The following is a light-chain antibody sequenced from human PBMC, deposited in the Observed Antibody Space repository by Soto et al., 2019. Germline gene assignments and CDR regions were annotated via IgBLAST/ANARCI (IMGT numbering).Light chain of an antibody. J-gene: IGKJ2*01. CDR1: QTITRY. CDR2: AAS. V-gene: IGKV1-39*01. CDR3: QQSFSFPVT. Sequence: DIQMTQSPSSLSASVGDRVTITCRANQTITRYLNWYQQKPGTAPKLLIYAASSLQEGVTSRFRGSGSGTDFTLTISNLQPEDFAAYPCQQSFSFPVTFGQGTKLEIK.